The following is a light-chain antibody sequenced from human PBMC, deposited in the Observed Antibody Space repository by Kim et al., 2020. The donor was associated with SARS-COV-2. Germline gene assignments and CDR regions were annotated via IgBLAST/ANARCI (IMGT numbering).Light chain of an antibody. V-gene: IGKV3-20*01. CDR1: QSVRSSN. Sequence: EIVLTQSPGTLSLSPGERVTLSCRASQSVRSSNLAWYQQKPGQAPRLLIYAASSRATGFPDRFSGSVSGTDFTLTISRLEPEDCAVYYCQQYGSSPLTFGQGTRLEIK. CDR3: QQYGSSPLT. J-gene: IGKJ5*01. CDR2: AAS.